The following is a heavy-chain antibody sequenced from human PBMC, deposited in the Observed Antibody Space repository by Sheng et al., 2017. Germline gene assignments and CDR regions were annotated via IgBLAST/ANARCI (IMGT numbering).Heavy chain of an antibody. D-gene: IGHD5-12*01. CDR2: INHSGST. CDR1: GGSFSGYY. CDR3: ARGLRGYSGYPFQVLLDV. V-gene: IGHV4-34*01. J-gene: IGHJ6*02. Sequence: QVQLQQWGAGLLKPSETLSLTCAVYGGSFSGYYWSWIRQPPGKGLEWIGEINHSGSTNYNPSLKSRVTISVDTSKNQFSLKLSSVTAADTAVYYCARGLRGYSGYPFQVLLDVWGQGTTGHRSP.